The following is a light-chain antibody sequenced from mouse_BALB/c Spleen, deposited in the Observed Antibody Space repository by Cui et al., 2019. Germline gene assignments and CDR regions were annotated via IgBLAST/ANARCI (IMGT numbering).Light chain of an antibody. Sequence: NIVMTQSPKSMSMSVGERVTLSCKASENVGTYVSWYQQKPEQSPKLLIYGASNRYTGVPDRFTGSGSATDFTLTISSVQAEDLADYHCGQSYSYSLYTFGGGTKLEIK. J-gene: IGKJ2*01. CDR3: GQSYSYSLYT. V-gene: IGKV6-20*01. CDR2: GAS. CDR1: ENVGTY.